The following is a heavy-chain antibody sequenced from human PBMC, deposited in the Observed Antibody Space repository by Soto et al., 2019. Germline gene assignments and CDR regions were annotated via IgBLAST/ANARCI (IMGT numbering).Heavy chain of an antibody. Sequence: GGSLKLSCAAPGFTFSSYWRTWVRQAPGKGLEWVAKRKQDGSEKYHVDSVKGRFTISRDNAKNSLSLQMNSLRAEDTAVYSCPRERYRSGFDYWGQGTLVTVSS. CDR1: GFTFSSYW. J-gene: IGHJ4*02. CDR3: PRERYRSGFDY. D-gene: IGHD6-19*01. CDR2: RKQDGSEK. V-gene: IGHV3-7*01.